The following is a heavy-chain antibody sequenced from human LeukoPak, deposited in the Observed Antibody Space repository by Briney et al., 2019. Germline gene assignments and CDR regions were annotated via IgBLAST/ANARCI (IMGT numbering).Heavy chain of an antibody. CDR3: AKDGDAYTEFYYYYMDV. J-gene: IGHJ6*03. CDR2: IWHDGSNK. CDR1: GFTFSDYG. V-gene: IGHV3-33*06. Sequence: GRSLRLSCAASGFTFSDYGLHWVRQAPGKGLEWVALIWHDGSNKYYADSVMGRFTISRDNSKNTLYLQMNSLRAEDTAIYYCAKDGDAYTEFYYYYMDVWGKGTLVTVSS. D-gene: IGHD5-24*01.